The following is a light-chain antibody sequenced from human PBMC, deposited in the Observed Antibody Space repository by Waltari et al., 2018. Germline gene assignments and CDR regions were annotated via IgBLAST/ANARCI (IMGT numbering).Light chain of an antibody. J-gene: IGKJ5*01. V-gene: IGKV3-15*01. CDR1: QSINSN. CDR3: QQYDKWPPIT. Sequence: VLMTQSPPTLSLSPGDKATLSCRASQSINSNLAWDQQKPGQAPRLLIYGAFTRATGVPGRFSGSGSGTDFTLTISGLRSEDFAVYYCQQYDKWPPITFGQGTRLEIK. CDR2: GAF.